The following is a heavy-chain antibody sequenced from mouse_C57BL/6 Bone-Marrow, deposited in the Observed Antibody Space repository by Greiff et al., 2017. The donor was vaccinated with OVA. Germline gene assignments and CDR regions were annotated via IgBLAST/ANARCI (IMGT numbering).Heavy chain of an antibody. CDR2: IDPEDGDT. J-gene: IGHJ2*01. V-gene: IGHV14-1*01. D-gene: IGHD1-1*01. CDR3: TTVVGGPYYFDY. Sequence: VQLQQSGAELVRPGASVKLSCTASGFNIKDYYMHWVKQRPEQGLEWIGRIDPEDGDTEYAPKFQGKATMTADTSSNTAYLQLSSLTSEDTAVYYCTTVVGGPYYFDYWGQGTTLTVSS. CDR1: GFNIKDYY.